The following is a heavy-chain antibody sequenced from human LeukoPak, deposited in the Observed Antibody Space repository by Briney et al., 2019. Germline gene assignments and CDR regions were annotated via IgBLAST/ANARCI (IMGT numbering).Heavy chain of an antibody. J-gene: IGHJ6*02. CDR2: SNGGGDRT. CDR3: AKDRGRDYYNSLEV. V-gene: IGHV3-23*01. CDR1: GFMLNTYA. D-gene: IGHD5-12*01. Sequence: PGGSLRLSCAASGFMLNTYAMSWVRQAPGKGLEWVSTSNGGGDRTYYAESVKGRFAISRDNSRGTLYLQMNGLRDDDTAVYYCAKDRGRDYYNSLEVWGQGTTVTVSS.